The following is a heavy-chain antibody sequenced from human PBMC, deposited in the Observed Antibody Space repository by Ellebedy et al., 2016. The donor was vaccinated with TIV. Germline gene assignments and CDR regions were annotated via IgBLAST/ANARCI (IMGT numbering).Heavy chain of an antibody. CDR2: INIDGSDT. CDR3: ARGGFMHGLDV. Sequence: GGSLRLXCAAYGFTFSKYWMHWVRQAPGEGLVWVSYINIDGSDTTYAGSVKGRFTISRDNAKNTLDLQMSSLRAEDTAVYYCARGGFMHGLDVWGQGTTVTVSS. D-gene: IGHD2-8*01. V-gene: IGHV3-74*01. J-gene: IGHJ6*02. CDR1: GFTFSKYW.